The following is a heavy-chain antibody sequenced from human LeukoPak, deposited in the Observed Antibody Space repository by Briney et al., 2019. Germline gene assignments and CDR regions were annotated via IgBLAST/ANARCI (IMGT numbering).Heavy chain of an antibody. CDR1: GYSFTSNW. Sequence: GESLKISCKGSGYSFTSNWIGWVRQMPGKGLEWMGIIYPGDSDIRYSPSFQGQVTISADKSISTAFLQWSSLKASDTAMYYCARQRGSLAGGLDYWGQGILVTVSS. CDR3: ARQRGSLAGGLDY. D-gene: IGHD3-16*02. J-gene: IGHJ4*02. CDR2: IYPGDSDI. V-gene: IGHV5-51*01.